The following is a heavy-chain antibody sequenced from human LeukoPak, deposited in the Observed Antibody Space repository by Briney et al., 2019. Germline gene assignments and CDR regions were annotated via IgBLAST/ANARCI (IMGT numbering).Heavy chain of an antibody. CDR2: VYSSGST. V-gene: IGHV4-61*02. Sequence: SETLSLTCTVSGGSISSGSYYWSWIRQPAGKGLEWIGRVYSSGSTDYNPSLKSRLSISVDTSKNQFSLKLSSVTAADTAVYYCAAREDVGRAVAWGQGTLVTVSS. D-gene: IGHD6-19*01. J-gene: IGHJ4*02. CDR3: AAREDVGRAVA. CDR1: GGSISSGSYY.